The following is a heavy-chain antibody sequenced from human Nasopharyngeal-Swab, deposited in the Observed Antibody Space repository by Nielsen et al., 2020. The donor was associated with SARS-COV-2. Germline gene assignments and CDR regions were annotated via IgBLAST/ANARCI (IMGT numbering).Heavy chain of an antibody. D-gene: IGHD3-3*01. J-gene: IGHJ2*01. CDR2: INTNTGNP. V-gene: IGHV7-4-1*02. CDR3: ARDFTQGITIFGVVHDWYFDL. Sequence: WVRQAPGQRLEWMGWINTNTGNPTYAQGFTGRFVFSLDTSVSTAYLQISSLKAEDTAVYYCARDFTQGITIFGVVHDWYFDLWGRGTLVTVSS.